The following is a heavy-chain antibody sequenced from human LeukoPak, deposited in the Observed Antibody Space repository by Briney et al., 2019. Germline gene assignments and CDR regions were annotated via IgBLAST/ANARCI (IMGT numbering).Heavy chain of an antibody. Sequence: SETLSLTCTVSGGSISSSSYYWGWIRQPPGKGLEWIGSIYYSRSTYYNPSLKSRVTISVDTSKNQFSLKLSSVTAADTAVYYCARVPTVTFFDYWGQGTLVTVSS. CDR2: IYYSRST. J-gene: IGHJ4*02. V-gene: IGHV4-39*01. CDR1: GGSISSSSYY. CDR3: ARVPTVTFFDY. D-gene: IGHD4-17*01.